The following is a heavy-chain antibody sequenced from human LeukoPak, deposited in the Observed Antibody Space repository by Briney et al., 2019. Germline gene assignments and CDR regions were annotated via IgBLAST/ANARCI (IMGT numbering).Heavy chain of an antibody. CDR1: GFTFTSYS. Sequence: PGGSLRLSCAASGFTFTSYSMNWVRQAPGKGLEWVAFIRYDGSNRYYADSVKGRFTISRDNSKNTLYLQIHSLRAEDTAVYYCAKDSAAPISITMVRGRWYFDYWGQGTLVTVSS. CDR2: IRYDGSNR. D-gene: IGHD3-10*01. CDR3: AKDSAAPISITMVRGRWYFDY. J-gene: IGHJ4*02. V-gene: IGHV3-30*02.